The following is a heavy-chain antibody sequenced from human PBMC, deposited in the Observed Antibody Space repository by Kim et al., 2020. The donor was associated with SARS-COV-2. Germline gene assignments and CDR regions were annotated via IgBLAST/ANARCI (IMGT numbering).Heavy chain of an antibody. CDR2: IKKDGSAK. D-gene: IGHD1-1*01. CDR3: ASGRQAWGAFDI. CDR1: GFTFSNYW. V-gene: IGHV3-7*01. Sequence: GGSLRLSCAASGFTFSNYWMNWVRRAPGKGLEWVANIKKDGSAKYFVDSVKGRFTISRDNAKSSLYLQMSSLRAEDTAVYYCASGRQAWGAFDIWGQGTVVTVSS. J-gene: IGHJ3*02.